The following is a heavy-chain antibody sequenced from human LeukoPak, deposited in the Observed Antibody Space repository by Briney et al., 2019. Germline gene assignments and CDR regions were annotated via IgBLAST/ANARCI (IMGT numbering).Heavy chain of an antibody. D-gene: IGHD2-15*01. V-gene: IGHV3-48*04. CDR3: ARAKGRGGYCSGGSCPPLYGMDV. CDR1: GFTFSSYS. Sequence: GGSLRLSCAASGFTFSSYSMNWVRQAPGKGLEWVSYISSSSSTIYYADSVKGRFTISRDNAKNSLYLQMNSLRAEDTAVYYCARAKGRGGYCSGGSCPPLYGMDVWGQGTTVTVSS. J-gene: IGHJ6*02. CDR2: ISSSSSTI.